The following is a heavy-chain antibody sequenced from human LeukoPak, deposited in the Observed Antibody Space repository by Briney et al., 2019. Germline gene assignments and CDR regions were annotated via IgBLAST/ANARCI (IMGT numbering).Heavy chain of an antibody. D-gene: IGHD3-10*01. CDR3: AKGAPSYYYGSGSYFTY. Sequence: GGSLRLSCAASGFTFNNYAMSWVRQAPGKGLEWVSAISGSGGSTYYADSVKGRFTISRDNSKNTLYLQMNSLRAEDTAVYYCAKGAPSYYYGSGSYFTYWGQGTLVTVSS. J-gene: IGHJ4*02. CDR2: ISGSGGST. CDR1: GFTFNNYA. V-gene: IGHV3-23*01.